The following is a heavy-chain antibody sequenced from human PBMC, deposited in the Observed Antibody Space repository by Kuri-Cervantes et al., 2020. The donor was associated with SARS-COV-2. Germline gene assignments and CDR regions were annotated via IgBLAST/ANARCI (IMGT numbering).Heavy chain of an antibody. CDR2: ISYGGSDK. D-gene: IGHD4-11*01. V-gene: IGHV3-30*07. J-gene: IGHJ6*02. CDR1: GFTFSNYA. CDR3: ARDKPVTTVADLYYYGMDV. Sequence: GESLKISCAASGFTFSNYAIHWVRQAPGKGLEWVALISYGGSDKNYADSVKGRFTISRDNAKNSLYLQMNSLRDEDTAVYYCARDKPVTTVADLYYYGMDVWGQGTTVTVSS.